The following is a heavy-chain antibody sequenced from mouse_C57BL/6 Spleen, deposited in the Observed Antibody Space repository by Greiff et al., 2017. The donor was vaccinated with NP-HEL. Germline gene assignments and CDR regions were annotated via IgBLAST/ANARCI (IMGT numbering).Heavy chain of an antibody. Sequence: EVKLMESGGGLVKPGGSLKLSCAASGFTFSDYGMHWVRQAPEKGLEWVAYISSGSSTIYYADTVKGRFTISRDNAKNTLFLQMTSLRSEDTAMYYCARGGPYYYGYYYAMDYWGQGTSVTVSS. D-gene: IGHD1-1*01. CDR3: ARGGPYYYGYYYAMDY. CDR2: ISSGSSTI. V-gene: IGHV5-17*01. J-gene: IGHJ4*01. CDR1: GFTFSDYG.